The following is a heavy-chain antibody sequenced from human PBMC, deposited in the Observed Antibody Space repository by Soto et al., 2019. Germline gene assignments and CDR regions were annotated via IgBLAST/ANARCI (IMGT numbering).Heavy chain of an antibody. CDR1: GYTFTSYG. J-gene: IGHJ4*02. V-gene: IGHV1-18*01. Sequence: DSVKVSCKASGYTFTSYGISWVRQAPGQGLEWMGWISAYNGNTNYAQKLQGRVTMTTDTSTSTAYMELRSLRSDDTAVYYCAREPGYYGSGSYYNWGPNFDYWGQGTLVTVSS. CDR2: ISAYNGNT. CDR3: AREPGYYGSGSYYNWGPNFDY. D-gene: IGHD3-10*01.